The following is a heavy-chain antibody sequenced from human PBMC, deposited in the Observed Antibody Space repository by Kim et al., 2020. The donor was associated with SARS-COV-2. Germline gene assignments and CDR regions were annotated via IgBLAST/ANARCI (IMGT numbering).Heavy chain of an antibody. V-gene: IGHV4-61*01. D-gene: IGHD6-13*01. CDR3: ARGFEYPAGYSSSWYRFDNWFDP. CDR1: GGSVSSGSYY. CDR2: IYYSGST. Sequence: SETLSLTCTVSGGSVSSGSYYWSWIRQPPGKGLEWIGYIYYSGSTNYNPSLKSRVTISVDTSKNQFSLKLSSVTAADTAVYYCARGFEYPAGYSSSWYRFDNWFDPWGQGTLVTVSS. J-gene: IGHJ5*02.